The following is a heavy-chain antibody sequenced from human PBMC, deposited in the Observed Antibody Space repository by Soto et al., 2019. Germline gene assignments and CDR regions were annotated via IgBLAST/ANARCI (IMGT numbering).Heavy chain of an antibody. CDR1: GFTFTGSA. CDR3: AGPGPFDS. Sequence: DVQLVESGGGLVQPGGSLKLSCRTTGFTFTGSAIHWVRQAPGKGLEWICRIRNKANNYATAYPASVTGRFTISRDDSKSTAYLEMSSLKTEDTAMYYCAGPGPFDSWGQGTLVIVSS. D-gene: IGHD1-1*01. CDR2: IRNKANNYAT. J-gene: IGHJ4*02. V-gene: IGHV3-73*01.